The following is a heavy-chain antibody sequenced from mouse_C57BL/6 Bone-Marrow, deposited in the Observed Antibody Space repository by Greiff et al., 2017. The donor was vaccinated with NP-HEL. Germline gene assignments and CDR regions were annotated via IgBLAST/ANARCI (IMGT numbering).Heavy chain of an antibody. CDR2: FYPGSGSI. D-gene: IGHD1-1*01. V-gene: IGHV1-62-2*01. CDR1: GYTFTEYT. Sequence: QVQLQQSGAELVKPGASVKLSCKASGYTFTEYTIHWVKQRSGQGLEWIGWFYPGSGSIKYNEKFKDKATLTADKSSSTVYMELSRLTSEDSAVYYCARHDEEVGNTVVDSYYFDYRGQGTTLTVSS. CDR3: ARHDEEVGNTVVDSYYFDY. J-gene: IGHJ2*01.